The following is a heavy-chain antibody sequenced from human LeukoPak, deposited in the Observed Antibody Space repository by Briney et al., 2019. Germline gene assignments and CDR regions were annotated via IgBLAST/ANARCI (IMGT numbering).Heavy chain of an antibody. J-gene: IGHJ4*02. CDR2: ISTSSTPI. V-gene: IGHV3-48*02. CDR1: GFSFSSYP. Sequence: HSGGSLRLSCAASGFSFSSYPMNWVRQAPGKGLEWVAYISTSSTPIYYADSVKGRFTISRDNAKNSLYLQMNSLRDDDTAVYYCARDVGQWLVGDWGQGTLVTVSS. CDR3: ARDVGQWLVGD. D-gene: IGHD6-19*01.